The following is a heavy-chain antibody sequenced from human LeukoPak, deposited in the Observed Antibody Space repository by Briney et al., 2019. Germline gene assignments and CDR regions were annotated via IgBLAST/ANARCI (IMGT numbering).Heavy chain of an antibody. D-gene: IGHD3-3*01. CDR3: ARDTPIGVVIIYAFDI. CDR1: GGTFSSYA. Sequence: SVKVSCRASGGTFSSYAISWVRQAPGQGLEWMGGIIPIFGTANYAQKFQGRVTITADKSTSTAYMGLSSLRSEDTAVYYCARDTPIGVVIIYAFDIWGQGTMVTVSS. J-gene: IGHJ3*02. CDR2: IIPIFGTA. V-gene: IGHV1-69*06.